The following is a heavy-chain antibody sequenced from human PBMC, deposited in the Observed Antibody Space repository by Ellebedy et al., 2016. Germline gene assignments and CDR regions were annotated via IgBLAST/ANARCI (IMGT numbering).Heavy chain of an antibody. V-gene: IGHV1-69*06. CDR1: GGNFINYA. CDR3: ARGTTAYWYFDL. D-gene: IGHD1-7*01. Sequence: ASVKVSCKAFGGNFINYAITWVRQAPGQGLEWMGTIIPAFSTANYVQKLQGRVRMTVDKSSTTSFMELNGLTSDDTAVYFCARGTTAYWYFDLWGRGTLVTVSS. J-gene: IGHJ2*01. CDR2: IIPAFSTA.